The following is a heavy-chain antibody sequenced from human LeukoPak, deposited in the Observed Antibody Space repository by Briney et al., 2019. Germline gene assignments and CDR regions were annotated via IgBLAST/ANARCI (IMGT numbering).Heavy chain of an antibody. J-gene: IGHJ6*03. CDR3: ARGGLVRRYSSSSGRGSYMDV. D-gene: IGHD6-6*01. CDR2: INHSGST. CDR1: GGSFSGYY. Sequence: SETLSLTCAVYGGSFSGYYWSWIRQPPGKGLEWIGEINHSGSTNYNPSLKSRVTISVDTSKNQFSLKLSSVTAADTAVYYCARGGLVRRYSSSSGRGSYMDVWGKGTTVTVSS. V-gene: IGHV4-34*01.